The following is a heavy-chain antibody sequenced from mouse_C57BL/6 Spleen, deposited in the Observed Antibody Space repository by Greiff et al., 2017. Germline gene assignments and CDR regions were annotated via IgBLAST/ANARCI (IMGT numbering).Heavy chain of an antibody. J-gene: IGHJ2*01. D-gene: IGHD2-1*01. CDR2: IYPSDSET. CDR3: ARGDGNYDD. CDR1: GYTFTSYW. V-gene: IGHV1-61*01. Sequence: VQLQQPGAELVRPGSSVKLSCKASGYTFTSYWMDWVKQRPGQGLEWIGNIYPSDSETHYNQKFKDKATLTVDKSSSTAYMQLSSLTSEDSAVYYCARGDGNYDDWGQGTTLTVSS.